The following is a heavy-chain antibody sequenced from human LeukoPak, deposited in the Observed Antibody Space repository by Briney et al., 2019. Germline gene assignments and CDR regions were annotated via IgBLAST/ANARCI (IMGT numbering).Heavy chain of an antibody. CDR2: IYYIGDT. J-gene: IGHJ3*02. CDR3: AREQQQLVHGDAFDI. CDR1: GASISTSRDY. D-gene: IGHD6-13*01. V-gene: IGHV4-39*07. Sequence: SETLSLTCTVSGASISTSRDYWGWIRQPPGKGLEWIGSIYYIGDTYYNPSLKSRVTMSLDMSKNQFSLKLNSVTAADTAVYYCAREQQQLVHGDAFDIWGQGTMVTVSS.